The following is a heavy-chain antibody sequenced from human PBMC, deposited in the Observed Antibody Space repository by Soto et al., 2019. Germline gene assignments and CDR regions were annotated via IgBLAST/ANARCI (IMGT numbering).Heavy chain of an antibody. J-gene: IGHJ6*02. D-gene: IGHD3-10*01. CDR1: GYTFSSYD. CDR2: MNPNSGQA. CDR3: ARVNYYGSGGYTDFHYYYAMDV. V-gene: IGHV1-8*01. Sequence: ASVKVSCKASGYTFSSYDINWVRQATGQGLEWMGWMNPNSGQAGYAQKFQGRLTMTRDSSIRTAYMELSNLGSEDTAVYYCARVNYYGSGGYTDFHYYYAMDVWGQGNTVTVSS.